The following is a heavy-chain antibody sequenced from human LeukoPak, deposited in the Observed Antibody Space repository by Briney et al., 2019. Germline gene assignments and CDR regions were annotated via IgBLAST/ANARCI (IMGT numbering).Heavy chain of an antibody. J-gene: IGHJ4*02. CDR1: GYTFTSYG. D-gene: IGHD1-26*01. CDR3: ARELGGIVGATRIFDY. Sequence: GASVKVSCKASGYTFTSYGISWVRQAPGQGLEWMGWISAYNGNTNYAQKLQGRVTMTTDTSTSTAYMELRSLRSDDTAVYYCARELGGIVGATRIFDYWGQGTLVTVSS. V-gene: IGHV1-18*01. CDR2: ISAYNGNT.